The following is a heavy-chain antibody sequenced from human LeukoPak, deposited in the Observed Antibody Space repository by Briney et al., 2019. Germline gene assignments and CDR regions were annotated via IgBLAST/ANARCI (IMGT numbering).Heavy chain of an antibody. CDR1: GGSISSSSYY. D-gene: IGHD6-13*01. J-gene: IGHJ5*02. CDR2: IYYSGST. Sequence: KASETLSLTCTVSGGSISSSSYYWGWIRQPPGKGLEWIGSIYYSGSTYYNPSLKSRVTISVDTSKNQFSLKLSSVTAADTAVYYCAREVYSVSSSSWYDGQYNWFDPWGQGTLVTVSS. CDR3: AREVYSVSSSSWYDGQYNWFDP. V-gene: IGHV4-39*07.